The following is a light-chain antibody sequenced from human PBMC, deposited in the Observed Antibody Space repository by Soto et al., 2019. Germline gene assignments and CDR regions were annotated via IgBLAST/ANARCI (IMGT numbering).Light chain of an antibody. CDR3: QHYGGSRA. J-gene: IGKJ1*01. V-gene: IGKV3-20*01. CDR2: GAS. CDR1: QNVGNNN. Sequence: DTVLTQSPGTLSLSPGERATLPCRASQNVGNNNLAWYQQRPGQGPRLLIYGASNRATGIPDRFSGSGSGTDFTLTISRLEPEDLAVYYCQHYGGSRAFGQGTTVEIK.